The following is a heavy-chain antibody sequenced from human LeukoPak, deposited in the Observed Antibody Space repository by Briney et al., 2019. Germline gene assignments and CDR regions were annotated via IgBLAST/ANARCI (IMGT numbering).Heavy chain of an antibody. V-gene: IGHV4-59*01. CDR2: IYYSGST. Sequence: SETLSLTCAVYGGSFSGYYWSWIRQSAGKGLEWIGYIYYSGSTNYNPSLKSRVTISVDTSKNQFSLKLSSVTAADTAVYYCARENGYSYGRIYYGMDVWGQGTTVTVSS. D-gene: IGHD5-18*01. J-gene: IGHJ6*02. CDR3: ARENGYSYGRIYYGMDV. CDR1: GGSFSGYY.